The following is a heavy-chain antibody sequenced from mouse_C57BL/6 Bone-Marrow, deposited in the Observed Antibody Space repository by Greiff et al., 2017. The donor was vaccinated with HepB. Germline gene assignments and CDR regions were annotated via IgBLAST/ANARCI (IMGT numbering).Heavy chain of an antibody. CDR1: GYAFTNYL. CDR2: INPGSGGT. CDR3: ARWGRGAMDY. D-gene: IGHD3-3*01. Sequence: QVQLQQSGAELVRPGTSVKVSCKASGYAFTNYLIEWVKQRPGQGLEWIGVINPGSGGTNYNEKFKGKATLTADKSSSTAYMQLSSLTSEDSAVYCGARWGRGAMDYWGQGTSGTVSS. J-gene: IGHJ4*01. V-gene: IGHV1-54*01.